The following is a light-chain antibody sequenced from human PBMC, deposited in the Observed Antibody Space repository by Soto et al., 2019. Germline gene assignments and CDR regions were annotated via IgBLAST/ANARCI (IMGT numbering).Light chain of an antibody. Sequence: EIVLTQSPATLSLSPGERATLSCRASQSVSSYLAWYQQKPGQAPRLLIYDASNRATGIPARFSGSGSGTDFTLTISSLELEDFAVYYCQQRSNWPRFTFGPGTKVDIK. V-gene: IGKV3-11*01. CDR1: QSVSSY. J-gene: IGKJ3*01. CDR3: QQRSNWPRFT. CDR2: DAS.